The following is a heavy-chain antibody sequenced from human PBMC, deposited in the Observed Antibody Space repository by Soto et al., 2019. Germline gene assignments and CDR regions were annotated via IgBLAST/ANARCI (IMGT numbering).Heavy chain of an antibody. CDR2: IIPMFGTP. Sequence: QVQLVQSGAEVKEPGSSVKVSCTASGGTVSNYPISWVRQAPGQGLEWMGGIIPMFGTPNYALKFQGRVTITAEASTSPAYMELSRLRYDDTAVYYCARHARPLEWVQPFDYGGQGALVTVSS. CDR3: ARHARPLEWVQPFDY. CDR1: GGTVSNYP. J-gene: IGHJ4*02. V-gene: IGHV1-69*01. D-gene: IGHD3-3*01.